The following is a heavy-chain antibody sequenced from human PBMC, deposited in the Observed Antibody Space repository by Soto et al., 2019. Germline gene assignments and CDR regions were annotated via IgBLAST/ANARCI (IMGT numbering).Heavy chain of an antibody. D-gene: IGHD2-15*01. CDR1: GFSLSTTGEG. CDR3: ANRHLVDTGPDYNGLDV. CDR2: VHWNDDK. V-gene: IGHV2-5*01. J-gene: IGHJ6*02. Sequence: QITLKEAGPTLVKPTQTLTLTCTFSGFSLSTTGEGVFWIRQPPGNAPEWLELVHWNDDKRYSPSLRPRLTIRKDTSRHQVVLSFTNLDSVDTGTYCCANRHLVDTGPDYNGLDVCVQGTTVIVSS.